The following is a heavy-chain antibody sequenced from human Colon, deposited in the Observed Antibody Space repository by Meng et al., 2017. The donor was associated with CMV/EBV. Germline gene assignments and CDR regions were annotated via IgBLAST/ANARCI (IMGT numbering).Heavy chain of an antibody. D-gene: IGHD3-22*01. CDR1: GYTFSGYF. V-gene: IGHV1-2*02. J-gene: IGHJ4*02. Sequence: KASGYTFSGYFLHGVRQAPGQGLEWMGSINADSGAPKYAQAFEGRVTMTRDTSTSTVYMELSGLRSDDTAVYYCARPTHYDSSGWLYWGQGTLVTVSS. CDR3: ARPTHYDSSGWLY. CDR2: INADSGAP.